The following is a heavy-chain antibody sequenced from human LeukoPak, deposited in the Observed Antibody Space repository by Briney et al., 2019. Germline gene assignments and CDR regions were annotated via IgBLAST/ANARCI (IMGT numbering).Heavy chain of an antibody. CDR3: VQIGWGIADDY. D-gene: IGHD6-13*01. V-gene: IGHV3-15*01. CDR2: IKSKTDGGTT. Sequence: PGGSLGLSCAASGFTFSNAWMSWVRQAPGKGLEWVGRIKSKTDGGTTDYAAPVKGRFTISRDDSKNTLYLQMNSLKTEDTAVYYCVQIGWGIADDYWGQGTLVTVSS. CDR1: GFTFSNAW. J-gene: IGHJ4*02.